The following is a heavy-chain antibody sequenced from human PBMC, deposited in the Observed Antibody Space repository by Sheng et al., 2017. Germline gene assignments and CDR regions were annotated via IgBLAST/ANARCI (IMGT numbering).Heavy chain of an antibody. CDR2: ISSSSSYI. D-gene: IGHD2-2*02. Sequence: EVQLVESGGGLVKPGGSLRLSCAASGFTFSSYSMNWVRQAPGKGLEWVSSISSSSSYIYYADSVKGRFTISRDNAKNSLYLQMNSLRAEDTAVYYCARDSDCSSTSCYTAYFDYWGQGTLVTV. V-gene: IGHV3-21*01. CDR3: ARDSDCSSTSCYTAYFDY. J-gene: IGHJ4*02. CDR1: GFTFSSYS.